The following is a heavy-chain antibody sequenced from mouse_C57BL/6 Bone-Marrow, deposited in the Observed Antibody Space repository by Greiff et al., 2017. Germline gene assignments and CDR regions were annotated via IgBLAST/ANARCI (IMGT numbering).Heavy chain of an antibody. CDR1: GYTFTGYW. J-gene: IGHJ4*01. V-gene: IGHV1-9*01. CDR3: ARRGSNQGAMDY. Sequence: QVQLQQSGAELMKPGASVTLSCKATGYTFTGYWIGWVQQRPGHGLEWIGEILPGSGSTNYTEKFKGKATFTADTYTNTDYMHLSSLTTEDSAIYYCARRGSNQGAMDYWGQGTSVTVSS. D-gene: IGHD2-5*01. CDR2: ILPGSGST.